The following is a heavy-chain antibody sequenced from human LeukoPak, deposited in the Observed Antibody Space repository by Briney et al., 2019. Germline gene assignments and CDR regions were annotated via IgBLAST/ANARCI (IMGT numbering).Heavy chain of an antibody. CDR2: ISYDGSNK. Sequence: GGSLRLSCAASGFTFSSYGKHWVRQAPGKGLEWVAVISYDGSNKYYADSVKGRFTISRDNSKNTLYLQMNSLRAEDTAVYYCAKVQKGAAAGPDYWGQGTLVTVSS. CDR1: GFTFSSYG. D-gene: IGHD6-13*01. CDR3: AKVQKGAAAGPDY. J-gene: IGHJ4*02. V-gene: IGHV3-30*18.